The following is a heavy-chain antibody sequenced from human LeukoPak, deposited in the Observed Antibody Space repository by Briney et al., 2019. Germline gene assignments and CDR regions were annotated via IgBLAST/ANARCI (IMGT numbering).Heavy chain of an antibody. CDR3: ARSHGGGAFDI. J-gene: IGHJ3*02. D-gene: IGHD4-23*01. CDR1: GYTFTSYG. CDR2: ISAYNGNT. V-gene: IGHV1-18*01. Sequence: ASVKVSCKASGYTFTSYGISWVRQAPGQGLEWMGWISAYNGNTNYAQKLQGRVTMTTDTSTSTAYVELRSLRSDDTAVYYCARSHGGGAFDIWGQGTMVTVSS.